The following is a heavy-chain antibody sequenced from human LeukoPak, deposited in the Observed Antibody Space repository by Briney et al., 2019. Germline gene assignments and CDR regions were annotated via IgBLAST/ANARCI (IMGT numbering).Heavy chain of an antibody. J-gene: IGHJ3*02. D-gene: IGHD3-10*01. CDR2: INHSGST. Sequence: PSETLSLTCAVYVGSFSGYYWSWIRQPPGKGLEWIGEINHSGSTNYNPSLKSRVTISVDTSKNQFSLKLSSVTAADTAVYYCARRGRITMVRGVIAFDIWGQGTMVTVSS. CDR3: ARRGRITMVRGVIAFDI. V-gene: IGHV4-34*01. CDR1: VGSFSGYY.